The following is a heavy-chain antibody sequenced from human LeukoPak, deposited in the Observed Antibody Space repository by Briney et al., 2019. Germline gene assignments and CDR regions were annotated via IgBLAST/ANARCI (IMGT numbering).Heavy chain of an antibody. CDR3: VREERRQLLCVNFDY. D-gene: IGHD2-2*01. Sequence: KTSETLSLTCTVSGGSISSNSYYWGWIRQPPGKGLEWIGSIHYSGSTYYNPSLKSRVTISVDTSKNQFSLKVSSVTAADTAVYYCVREERRQLLCVNFDYWGQGTLVTVSS. J-gene: IGHJ4*02. CDR2: IHYSGST. CDR1: GGSISSNSYY. V-gene: IGHV4-39*02.